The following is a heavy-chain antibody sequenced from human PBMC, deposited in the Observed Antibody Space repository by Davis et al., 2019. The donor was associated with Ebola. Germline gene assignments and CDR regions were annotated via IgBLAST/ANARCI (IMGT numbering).Heavy chain of an antibody. CDR3: AKDERGTIFGVVIDY. V-gene: IGHV3-21*04. CDR2: ISSSGSYI. D-gene: IGHD3-3*01. CDR1: RFTFSSYS. J-gene: IGHJ4*02. Sequence: GESLKISCAASRFTFSSYSMNWVRQAPGKGLEWVSSISSSGSYIYYADSVKGRFTISRDNSKNTLYLQMNSLRAEDTAVYYCAKDERGTIFGVVIDYWGQGTLVTVSS.